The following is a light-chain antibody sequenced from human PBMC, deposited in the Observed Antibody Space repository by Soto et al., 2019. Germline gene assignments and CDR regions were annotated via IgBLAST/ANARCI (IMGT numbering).Light chain of an antibody. J-gene: IGKJ1*01. CDR1: QSLLHSNGYNY. CDR3: MQTLQTPWT. V-gene: IGKV2-28*01. CDR2: LGS. Sequence: DIVMTQSPLSLPVTPGEPAPISCRSSQSLLHSNGYNYLYWYLQKPGQSPQLLIYLGSNRASGVPDRFSGSGSGTDFTLKISRVEAEDVGIYYCMQTLQTPWTFGQGTKVEIK.